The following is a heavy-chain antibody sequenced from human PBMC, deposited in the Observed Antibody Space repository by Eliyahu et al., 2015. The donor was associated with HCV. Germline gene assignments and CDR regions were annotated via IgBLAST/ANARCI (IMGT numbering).Heavy chain of an antibody. CDR1: GFTFSSYA. J-gene: IGHJ4*02. V-gene: IGHV3-23*01. D-gene: IGHD6-19*01. CDR3: AKHVRAVAGPADY. CDR2: ISDRGGST. Sequence: EVQLLESGGGLVQPGGSLRLSCAASGFTFSSYAMXWVRQAPGKGLEWVSGISDRGGSTYYADSVKGRFTISRDNSKNTLYLQMNSLRAEDTAIYYCAKHVRAVAGPADYWGQGTLVTVSS.